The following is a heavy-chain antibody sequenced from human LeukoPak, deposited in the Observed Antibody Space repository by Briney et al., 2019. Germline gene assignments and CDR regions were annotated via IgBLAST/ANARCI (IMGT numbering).Heavy chain of an antibody. CDR3: ARTPITMVRGVIIFDY. CDR2: IYYSGST. Sequence: PSETLSLTCTVSGGSISSGGYYWSWIRQHPGKGLEWIGYIYYSGSTYYNPSLKSRVTISVDTSKNQFSLKLSSVTAADTAVYYCARTPITMVRGVIIFDYWGQGTLVTVSP. J-gene: IGHJ4*02. D-gene: IGHD3-10*01. V-gene: IGHV4-31*03. CDR1: GGSISSGGYY.